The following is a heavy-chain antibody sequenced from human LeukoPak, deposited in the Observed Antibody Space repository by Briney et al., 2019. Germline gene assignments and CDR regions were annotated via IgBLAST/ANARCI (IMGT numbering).Heavy chain of an antibody. CDR2: INHSGST. Sequence: PSETLSFTCAVYGGSFSGYYWSWLRQPPGKGLEWIGEINHSGSTNYNPSLKSRVTISVDTSKNQFSLKLSSVPAADTAVYYCARGGRRGFDPWGQGTLVTVSS. V-gene: IGHV4-34*01. J-gene: IGHJ5*02. CDR1: GGSFSGYY. CDR3: ARGGRRGFDP.